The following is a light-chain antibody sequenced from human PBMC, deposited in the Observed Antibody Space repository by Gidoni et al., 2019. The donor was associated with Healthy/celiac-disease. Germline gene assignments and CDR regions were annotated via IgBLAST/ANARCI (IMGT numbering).Light chain of an antibody. J-gene: IGKJ2*01. Sequence: DIQMTQSPSSLSASVGDRVTITCRASQIISSYLNWYQQKPGKAPMLLIYASSSLQSGVPSMFSGSGSGTDFTLTSSSLQPDDFATYYCQQSYSTPPAFGQGTKLEIK. V-gene: IGKV1-39*01. CDR1: QIISSY. CDR3: QQSYSTPPA. CDR2: ASS.